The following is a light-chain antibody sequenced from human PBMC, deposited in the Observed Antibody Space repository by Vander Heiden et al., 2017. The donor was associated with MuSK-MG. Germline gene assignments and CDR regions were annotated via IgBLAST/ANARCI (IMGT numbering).Light chain of an antibody. Sequence: AIQLTQSPSSLSASVGDRVTITCRASQGISSALAWYQQKPGKAPKLLIYDASSFESGVPSRFSGSGSGTDFTLTISSLQPEDFATYYCQQFKSYPLTFGHGTKVDIK. CDR3: QQFKSYPLT. J-gene: IGKJ3*01. CDR1: QGISSA. V-gene: IGKV1-13*02. CDR2: DAS.